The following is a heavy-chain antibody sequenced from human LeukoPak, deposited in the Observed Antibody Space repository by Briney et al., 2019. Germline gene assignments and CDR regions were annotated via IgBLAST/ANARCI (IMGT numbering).Heavy chain of an antibody. CDR1: GFTFSSYG. D-gene: IGHD4-23*01. CDR3: AKDGGDYGGNYYFDY. Sequence: GGSLRLSCAASGFTFSSYGMHWVRQAPGKGLEWVAVISYDGSNKYYADSVKGRFTISRDNSKNTLYLQMNSLRAEDTAVYYCAKDGGDYGGNYYFDYWGQGTLVTVSS. V-gene: IGHV3-30*18. CDR2: ISYDGSNK. J-gene: IGHJ4*02.